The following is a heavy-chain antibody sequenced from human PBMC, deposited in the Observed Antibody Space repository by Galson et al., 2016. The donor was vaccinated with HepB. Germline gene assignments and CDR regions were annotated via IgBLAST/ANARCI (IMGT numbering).Heavy chain of an antibody. CDR3: AREVRVYGMDV. Sequence: SLRLSCAASGFTFSTYDMHWVRQGTGKSLEWVSTINIFDDTYYQDSVKGRFTISRDNHKNSLYLQMDSLSAEDSAIYYCAREVRVYGMDVWGQGTTVTVSS. CDR1: GFTFSTYD. J-gene: IGHJ6*02. D-gene: IGHD4/OR15-4a*01. CDR2: INIFDDT. V-gene: IGHV3-13*01.